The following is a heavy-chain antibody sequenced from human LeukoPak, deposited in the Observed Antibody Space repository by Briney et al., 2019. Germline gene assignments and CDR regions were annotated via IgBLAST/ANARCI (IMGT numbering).Heavy chain of an antibody. CDR2: ISGSGGST. V-gene: IGHV3-23*01. J-gene: IGHJ4*02. CDR3: AKGRGKVYYDSSGYYS. Sequence: PGGSLRLSCAASGFTFSSYAMSWVRQAPGKGLEWVSAISGSGGSTYYADSVKGRFTISRDNSKNTLYLQMNSLRAEDTAVYYCAKGRGKVYYDSSGYYSWGQGTLVTVSS. D-gene: IGHD3-22*01. CDR1: GFTFSSYA.